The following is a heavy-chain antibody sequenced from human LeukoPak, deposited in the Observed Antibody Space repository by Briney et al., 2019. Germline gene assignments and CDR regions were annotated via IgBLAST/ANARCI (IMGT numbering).Heavy chain of an antibody. CDR2: IYYSGST. D-gene: IGHD5-12*01. CDR3: ARVGAGFRVASFDY. J-gene: IGHJ4*02. V-gene: IGHV4-30-4*01. CDR1: GGSISSGDYY. Sequence: PSETLSLTCTVSGGSISSGDYYWSWIRQPPGKGLEWIGYIYYSGSTYYNPSLKSRVIISVDKSKNQFSLKLSSVTAADTAVYYCARVGAGFRVASFDYWGQGTLVIVSS.